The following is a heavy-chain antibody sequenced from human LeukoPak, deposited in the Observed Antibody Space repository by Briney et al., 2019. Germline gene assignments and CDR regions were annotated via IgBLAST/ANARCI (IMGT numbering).Heavy chain of an antibody. J-gene: IGHJ6*02. D-gene: IGHD2-2*01. CDR3: ARGKMRYCSSTSCYEAHKHGYYYCGMDV. V-gene: IGHV1-18*01. CDR2: ISAYNGNT. CDR1: GYTFTSYD. Sequence: ASVKVSCKASGYTFTSYDISWVRQAPGQGLEWMGWISAYNGNTNYAQKLQGRVTMTTDTSTSTAYMELRSLRSDDTAVYYCARGKMRYCSSTSCYEAHKHGYYYCGMDVWGQGTTVTVSS.